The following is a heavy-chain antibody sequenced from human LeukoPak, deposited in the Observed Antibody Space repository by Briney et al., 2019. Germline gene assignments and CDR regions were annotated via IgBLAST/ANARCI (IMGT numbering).Heavy chain of an antibody. D-gene: IGHD6-19*01. CDR1: GYTFTSYG. CDR2: ISAYNGNT. J-gene: IGHJ4*02. V-gene: IGHV1-18*01. CDR3: ARGGDSSGWYVFDY. Sequence: ASVKVSFKASGYTFTSYGISWVRQAPGQGLEWMGWISAYNGNTNYAQKLQGRVTMTTDTSTSTAYMDLRSLRSDDTAVYYCARGGDSSGWYVFDYWGQGTLVTVSS.